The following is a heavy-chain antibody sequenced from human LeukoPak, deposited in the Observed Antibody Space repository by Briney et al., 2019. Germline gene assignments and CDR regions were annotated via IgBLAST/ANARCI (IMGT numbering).Heavy chain of an antibody. CDR2: IYTSGST. CDR1: GSSISSYY. V-gene: IGHV4-4*08. Sequence: SETLSLTCTVSGSSISSYYWSWIRQPPGKGLEWIGRIYTSGSTNYNPSLKSRVTISVDTSKNQFSLKLSSVTAADTAVYYCAAWGVVPAATSWFDPWGQGTLVTVSS. J-gene: IGHJ5*02. CDR3: AAWGVVPAATSWFDP. D-gene: IGHD2-2*01.